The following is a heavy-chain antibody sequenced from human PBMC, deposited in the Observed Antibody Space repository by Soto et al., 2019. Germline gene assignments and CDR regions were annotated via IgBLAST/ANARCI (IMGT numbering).Heavy chain of an antibody. CDR3: ARGGSYSAHVIHGAFEI. Sequence: QVQLVQSGAEVKKPGASVKVSCKASGYTFTSYGISWVRQAPGQGLEWMGWISAYNGNTNYAQKLQGRVTMTTDTPTSPAYTGRRSLRSDDTAVYYCARGGSYSAHVIHGAFEIWCQGTMVTVSS. D-gene: IGHD1-26*01. CDR2: ISAYNGNT. J-gene: IGHJ3*02. V-gene: IGHV1-18*01. CDR1: GYTFTSYG.